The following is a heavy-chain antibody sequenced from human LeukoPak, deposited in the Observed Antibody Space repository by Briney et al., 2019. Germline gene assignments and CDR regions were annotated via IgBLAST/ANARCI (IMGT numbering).Heavy chain of an antibody. D-gene: IGHD3-3*01. CDR3: TTVTHYDFWTYFDY. J-gene: IGHJ4*02. CDR1: GSTFSNAL. V-gene: IGHV3-15*01. Sequence: PGGSLRLSCAASGSTFSNALMSWVRQAPGKGLEWVGRIKSKTDGGTTDYAAPVKGRFTISRDDSKNTLYLQMNSLKTEDTAVYYCTTVTHYDFWTYFDYWGQGTLVTVSS. CDR2: IKSKTDGGTT.